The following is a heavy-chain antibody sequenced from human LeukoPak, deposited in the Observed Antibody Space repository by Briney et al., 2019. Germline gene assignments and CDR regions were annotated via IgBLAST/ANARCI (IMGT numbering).Heavy chain of an antibody. CDR1: GYTFTSYG. Sequence: ASVKVSCKASGYTFTSYGISWVRQAPGQGLEWMGWISAYSGNTNYAQKLQGRVTMTTDTSTSTAYMELRSLRSDDTAVYYCARVSSSEYQLLYHWFDPWGQGTLVTVSS. J-gene: IGHJ5*02. CDR3: ARVSSSEYQLLYHWFDP. D-gene: IGHD2-2*02. CDR2: ISAYSGNT. V-gene: IGHV1-18*01.